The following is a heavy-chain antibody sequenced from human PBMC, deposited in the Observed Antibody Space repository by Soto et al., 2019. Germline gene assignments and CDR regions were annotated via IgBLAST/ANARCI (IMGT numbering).Heavy chain of an antibody. CDR2: IKQDGSEK. V-gene: IGHV3-7*04. D-gene: IGHD3-9*01. Sequence: EVQLVESGGGLVQPGGSLRLSCAASGFTFSSYWMSWVRQAPGKGLEGVAKIKQDGSEKYYVDSVKGRFTISRDNGKNSLYLQMNSLRGEDTAVYYCARGDTDWLPDYWGQGPLVTVSS. CDR1: GFTFSSYW. J-gene: IGHJ4*02. CDR3: ARGDTDWLPDY.